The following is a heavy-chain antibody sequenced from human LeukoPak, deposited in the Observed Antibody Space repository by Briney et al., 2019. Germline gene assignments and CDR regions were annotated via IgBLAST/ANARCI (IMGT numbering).Heavy chain of an antibody. J-gene: IGHJ3*02. CDR2: ISNGGST. D-gene: IGHD1-1*01. V-gene: IGHV4-59*01. CDR1: GGSISTYY. CDR3: VRLQPNTGEWAFDI. Sequence: SETLSLTCTVSGGSISTYYWSWIRQPTGEGLEWIGYISNGGSTNYNPSLKSRVTISVDTSKNQLSLKLSSVTAADTAVYHCVRLQPNTGEWAFDIWGQGTMVSVSS.